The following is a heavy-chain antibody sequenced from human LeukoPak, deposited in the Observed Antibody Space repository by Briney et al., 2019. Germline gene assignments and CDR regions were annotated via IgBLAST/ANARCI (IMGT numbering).Heavy chain of an antibody. CDR1: GGSFSGYY. V-gene: IGHV4-34*01. D-gene: IGHD3-22*01. Sequence: PSETLSLTCAVYGGSFSGYYWSWIRQPPGRGLEWIGEINHSGSTNYNPSLKSRVTISVDTSKNQFSLKLSSVTAADTAVYYCARELELIHYDSKVAGLWGQGTLVTVSS. CDR2: INHSGST. CDR3: ARELELIHYDSKVAGL. J-gene: IGHJ4*02.